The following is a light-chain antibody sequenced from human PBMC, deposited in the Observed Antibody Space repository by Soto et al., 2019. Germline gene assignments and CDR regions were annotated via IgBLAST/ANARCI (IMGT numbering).Light chain of an antibody. CDR2: GVS. CDR3: QQYDSPWT. CDR1: QSVRSSY. J-gene: IGKJ1*01. V-gene: IGKV3-20*01. Sequence: EIVLTQSPATLSLSPGERATLSCRASQSVRSSYLAWLQQKPGQAPRLLVYGVSSRASGIPDRFSGSGSGTDFTLTISRLEPEDFAVYYCQQYDSPWTFGQGTKVDIK.